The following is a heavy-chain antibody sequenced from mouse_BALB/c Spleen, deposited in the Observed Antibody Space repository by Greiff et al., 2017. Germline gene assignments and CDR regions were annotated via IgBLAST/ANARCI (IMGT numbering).Heavy chain of an antibody. V-gene: IGHV1-69*02. CDR3: TGYGNSFAY. D-gene: IGHD2-1*01. CDR1: GYTFTSYW. Sequence: VQLQQPGAELVRPGASVKLSCKASGYTFTSYWINWVKQRPGQGLEWIGNIYPSDSYTNYNQKFKDKATLTVDKSSSTAYMQLSSPTSEDSAVYYCTGYGNSFAYWGQGTLVTVSA. CDR2: IYPSDSYT. J-gene: IGHJ3*01.